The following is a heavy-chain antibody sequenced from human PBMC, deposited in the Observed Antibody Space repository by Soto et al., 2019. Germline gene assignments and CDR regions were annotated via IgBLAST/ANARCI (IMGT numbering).Heavy chain of an antibody. J-gene: IGHJ4*02. V-gene: IGHV3-33*01. Sequence: GGSLKLSCAASGFTFSSYGMHWVRQAPGKGLEWVAVIWYDGSNKYYADSVKGRFTISRDNSKNTLYLQMNSLRAEDTAVDYCARDTGAYYGSGSYSRPTEYWGQGTLVTVSS. D-gene: IGHD3-10*01. CDR2: IWYDGSNK. CDR1: GFTFSSYG. CDR3: ARDTGAYYGSGSYSRPTEY.